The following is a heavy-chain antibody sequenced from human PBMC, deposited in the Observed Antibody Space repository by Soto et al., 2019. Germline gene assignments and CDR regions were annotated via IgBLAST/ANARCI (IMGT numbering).Heavy chain of an antibody. Sequence: GGSLRLSCAASGFTFRSYGMHWVRQAPGKGLEWVAVISYDGSNKYYADSVKGRFTISRDNSKNTLYLQMNSLRAEDTAVYYCAKSELWFGEYKTTGYYYGMDVWGQGTTVAVSS. V-gene: IGHV3-30*18. CDR1: GFTFRSYG. CDR3: AKSELWFGEYKTTGYYYGMDV. J-gene: IGHJ6*02. D-gene: IGHD3-10*01. CDR2: ISYDGSNK.